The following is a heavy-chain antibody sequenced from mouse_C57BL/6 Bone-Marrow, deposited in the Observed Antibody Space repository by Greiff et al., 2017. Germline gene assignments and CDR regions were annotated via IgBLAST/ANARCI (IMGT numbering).Heavy chain of an antibody. D-gene: IGHD4-1*02. CDR3: ARWGRQLAMDY. V-gene: IGHV1-81*01. CDR1: GYTFTSYG. CDR2: IYPRRGNT. J-gene: IGHJ4*01. Sequence: VQLQQSGAELARPGASVKLSCKASGYTFTSYGISWVKQRTGQGLEWIGEIYPRRGNTYYNEKFKDKATLTADKSSSTAYMELRSLTSEDSAVYFCARWGRQLAMDYWGQGTSVTVSS.